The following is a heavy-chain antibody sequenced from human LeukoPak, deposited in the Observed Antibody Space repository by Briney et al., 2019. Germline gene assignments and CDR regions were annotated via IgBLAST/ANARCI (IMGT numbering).Heavy chain of an antibody. CDR3: AQSYDSSGFYNS. V-gene: IGHV4-39*07. D-gene: IGHD3-22*01. J-gene: IGHJ4*02. CDR2: IYYSGST. Sequence: SETLSLTCTVSGGSISSSSYYWGWIRQPPGKGLEWIGSIYYSGSTYYNPSLKSRVTISVDTSKNQFSLKLSSVTAADTAVYYGAQSYDSSGFYNSWGQGTLSPSPQ. CDR1: GGSISSSSYY.